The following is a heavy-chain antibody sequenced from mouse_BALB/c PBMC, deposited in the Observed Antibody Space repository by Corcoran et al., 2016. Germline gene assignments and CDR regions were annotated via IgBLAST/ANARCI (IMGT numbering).Heavy chain of an antibody. CDR3: ARGIITTPYYCDY. CDR2: ILPGSGST. D-gene: IGHD1-1*01. Sequence: QVQLQQSGAELMKPGASVKISCKATGYTFSSYWIEWVKQRPGHGLEWIGEILPGSGSTNYNEKFKGKATFTADTSSNTAYMQLSSLTSEDPAVYYCARGIITTPYYCDYWGQGTTLTVSS. CDR1: GYTFSSYW. J-gene: IGHJ2*01. V-gene: IGHV1-9*01.